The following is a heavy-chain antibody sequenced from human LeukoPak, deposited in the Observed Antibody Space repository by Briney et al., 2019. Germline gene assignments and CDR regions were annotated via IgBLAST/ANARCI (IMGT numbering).Heavy chain of an antibody. CDR1: GFTFSSYG. Sequence: GGSLRLSCAASGFTFSSYGMHWVRQAPGKGLEWVAVISYDGSNKYYADSVKGRFTISRDNSKNTLYLQMNSLRAEDTAVYYCASSKRRYSSGWYYFDYWGQGTLVTVSS. CDR3: ASSKRRYSSGWYYFDY. D-gene: IGHD6-19*01. CDR2: ISYDGSNK. V-gene: IGHV3-30*03. J-gene: IGHJ4*02.